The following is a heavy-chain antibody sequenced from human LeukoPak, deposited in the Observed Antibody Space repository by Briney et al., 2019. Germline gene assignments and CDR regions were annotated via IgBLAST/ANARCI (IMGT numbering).Heavy chain of an antibody. CDR3: ARHVSPYGDPGFLDV. V-gene: IGHV4-39*01. J-gene: IGHJ6*04. CDR1: GGSISSSSYY. Sequence: SETLSLTCTVSGGSISSSSYYWGWIRQPPGQGLEWIGSIYYSGSTYYNPSLKSRVTISVDTSKNQFSVKLSSVTAADTAVHYCARHVSPYGDPGFLDVWGKGTTVTVSS. D-gene: IGHD4-17*01. CDR2: IYYSGST.